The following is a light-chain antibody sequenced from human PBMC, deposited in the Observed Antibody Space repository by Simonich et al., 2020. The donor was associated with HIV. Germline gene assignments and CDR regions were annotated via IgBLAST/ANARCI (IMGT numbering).Light chain of an antibody. CDR3: MQALQTPYT. CDR1: PSLLHSNGYNY. CDR2: LGA. J-gene: IGKJ2*01. V-gene: IGKV2-28*01. Sequence: DIVMTQSPLSLPVTPGEPASISCRSSPSLLHSNGYNYLDWYLLKPGQSPQLLIYLGANRASGVPDRFSGSGSGTDFTLKISRVEAEDVGVYYCMQALQTPYTFGQGTKLEIK.